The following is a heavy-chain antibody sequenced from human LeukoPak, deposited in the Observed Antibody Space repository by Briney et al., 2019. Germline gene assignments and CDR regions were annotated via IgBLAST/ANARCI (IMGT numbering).Heavy chain of an antibody. Sequence: GGSLRLSCAASGFIFTKYWMHWVRQAPGKGLVWVSHVNSDGSATSYADSVKGRFTISRDNAKNTVYLHMNSLRVEDTAVYYCTSFYETNWGQGTLVTVST. CDR2: VNSDGSAT. J-gene: IGHJ4*02. V-gene: IGHV3-74*01. CDR1: GFIFTKYW. CDR3: TSFYETN. D-gene: IGHD2/OR15-2a*01.